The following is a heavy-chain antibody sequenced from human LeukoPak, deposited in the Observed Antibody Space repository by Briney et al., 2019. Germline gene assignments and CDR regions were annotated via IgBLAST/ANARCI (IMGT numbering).Heavy chain of an antibody. V-gene: IGHV3-21*01. J-gene: IGHJ4*02. D-gene: IGHD5-24*01. CDR1: GFTFSSYS. CDR2: ISRSSSYI. CDR3: ARDRESDGYNY. Sequence: GGSLRLSCAASGFTFSSYSMNWVRQAPGKGREWVSSISRSSSYIYYADSVKGRFTISRDNAKNSVYLQMNSLRGEDTAVYYCARDRESDGYNYWGQGTLVTVSS.